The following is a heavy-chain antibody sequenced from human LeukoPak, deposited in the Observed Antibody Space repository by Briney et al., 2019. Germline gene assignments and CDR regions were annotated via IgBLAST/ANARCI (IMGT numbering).Heavy chain of an antibody. CDR2: IRYTGET. CDR1: GFIFSQYS. V-gene: IGHV3-48*01. CDR3: ARDSPRTGP. Sequence: PGGSLRLSCAASGFIFSQYSINWVRQAPGKGLEWLSHIRYTGETFYADSVKGRFTISRDSATNSLYLQMNSLRAEDTAVYYCARDSPRTGPWGQGILVTVSS. J-gene: IGHJ5*02. D-gene: IGHD1-1*01.